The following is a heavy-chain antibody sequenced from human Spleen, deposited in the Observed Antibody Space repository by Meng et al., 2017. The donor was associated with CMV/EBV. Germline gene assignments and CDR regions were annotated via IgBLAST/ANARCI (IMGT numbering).Heavy chain of an antibody. Sequence: VSGGSVSSGSYYWSWIRQPPGKGLEWIGYVYDSGRTNYNPSLKSRVTISVGTSKNQFSLKLSSVTAADTAVYYCARWQQLARGWFDPWGQGTLVTVSS. J-gene: IGHJ5*02. CDR2: VYDSGRT. CDR1: GGSVSSGSYY. V-gene: IGHV4-61*01. D-gene: IGHD6-13*01. CDR3: ARWQQLARGWFDP.